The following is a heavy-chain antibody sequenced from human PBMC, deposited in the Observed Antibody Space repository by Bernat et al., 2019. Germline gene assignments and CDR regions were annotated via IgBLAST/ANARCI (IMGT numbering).Heavy chain of an antibody. V-gene: IGHV3-53*04. CDR2: IYSGGST. J-gene: IGHJ6*02. CDR3: AREGSDILTGDYYGMDV. CDR1: GFTVSSNY. D-gene: IGHD3-9*01. Sequence: VQLVESGGGLVQPGGSLRLSCAASGFTVSSNYMSWVRQAPGKGLEWVSVIYSGGSTYYADSVKGRFTISRHNSKNTLYLQMNSLRAEDTAVYYCAREGSDILTGDYYGMDVWGQGTTVTVSS.